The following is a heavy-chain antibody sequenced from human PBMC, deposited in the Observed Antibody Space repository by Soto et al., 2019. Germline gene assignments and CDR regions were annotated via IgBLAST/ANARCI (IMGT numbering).Heavy chain of an antibody. Sequence: CTVSGGSIISSYWTWIRQPPGKGLEWIGEISFSRSTNYNPSLKSRVTISVDTSKNQFSLKLSSVTAADTAVYYCARLGGGPNSGVFDIWGQGTMGTVSS. V-gene: IGHV4-59*01. CDR1: GGSIISSY. D-gene: IGHD3-10*01. CDR3: ARLGGGPNSGVFDI. J-gene: IGHJ3*02. CDR2: ISFSRST.